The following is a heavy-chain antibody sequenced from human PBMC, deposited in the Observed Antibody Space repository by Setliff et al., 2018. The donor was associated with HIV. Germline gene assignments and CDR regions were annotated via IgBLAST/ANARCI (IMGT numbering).Heavy chain of an antibody. CDR2: ISSSGSTI. J-gene: IGHJ6*02. CDR1: GFTFSSYE. Sequence: GESLKISCAASGFTFSSYEMNWVRQAPGKGLEWVSYISSSGSTIYYADSVKGRFTISRDNAKNSLYLQMNSLRAEDTAVYYCAREYYGSGIYYYYYGMDVWGQGTTVTVSS. V-gene: IGHV3-48*03. D-gene: IGHD3-10*01. CDR3: AREYYGSGIYYYYYGMDV.